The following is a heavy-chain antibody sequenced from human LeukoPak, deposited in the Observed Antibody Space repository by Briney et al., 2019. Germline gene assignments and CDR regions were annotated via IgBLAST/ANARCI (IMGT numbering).Heavy chain of an antibody. D-gene: IGHD3-10*01. CDR3: ARDESRITPGLCQH. Sequence: GGSLRLSCAASGFTFSNYAMSWVRQAPGKGLEWASGISGSAGSTYYADSVKGRFTISRDNAKNSLYLQMNSLRAEDTAVYYCARDESRITPGLCQHWGQGTLVTVSS. J-gene: IGHJ1*01. V-gene: IGHV3-23*01. CDR1: GFTFSNYA. CDR2: ISGSAGST.